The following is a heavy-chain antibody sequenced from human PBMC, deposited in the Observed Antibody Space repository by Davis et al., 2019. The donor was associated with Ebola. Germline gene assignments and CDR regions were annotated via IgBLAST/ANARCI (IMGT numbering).Heavy chain of an antibody. V-gene: IGHV4-31*03. CDR3: ARDIKT. CDR2: IYYSGST. J-gene: IGHJ5*02. Sequence: MPSETLSLTCTVSGTSMSSGGYYWSWIRQHPGKGLEWIGYIYYSGSTYYSPSLESRVTISVDTSKNQFSLKLSSVTAADTAIYYCARDIKTWGQGTLVTVSS. CDR1: GTSMSSGGYY.